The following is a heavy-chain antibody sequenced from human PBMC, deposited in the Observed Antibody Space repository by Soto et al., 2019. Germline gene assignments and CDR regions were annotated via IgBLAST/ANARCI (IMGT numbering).Heavy chain of an antibody. CDR3: ARGIATGQLDP. D-gene: IGHD2-15*01. V-gene: IGHV1-3*01. CDR2: INPDNGNT. J-gene: IGHJ5*02. Sequence: ASMKVSCKTSGYTFTRDNINWVRQAPGQRLEWMGWINPDNGNTKSSQKFQDRVIITRDTSASTAYMDLSSLRSEDTAVYYCARGIATGQLDPWGQGTLVTVSS. CDR1: GYTFTRDN.